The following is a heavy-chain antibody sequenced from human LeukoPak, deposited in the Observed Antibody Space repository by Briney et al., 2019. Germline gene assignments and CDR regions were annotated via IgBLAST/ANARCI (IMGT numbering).Heavy chain of an antibody. V-gene: IGHV4-38-2*02. J-gene: IGHJ3*02. Sequence: LETLSLTCTVSGYSIGNIYYWGWIRQTPGKGLEWIGSILHSGNTYYNPSLKSRVTISVDTSNNQFSLRLGSVTAADTAVYYCARDFGDDAFDIWGQGTMVTVSS. CDR3: ARDFGDDAFDI. CDR1: GYSIGNIYY. D-gene: IGHD3-10*01. CDR2: ILHSGNT.